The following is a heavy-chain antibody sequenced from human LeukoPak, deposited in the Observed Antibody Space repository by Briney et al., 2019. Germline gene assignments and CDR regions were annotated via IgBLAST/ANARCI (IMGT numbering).Heavy chain of an antibody. CDR3: AKVCGSSCYYPEY. CDR1: AFTFSNYA. V-gene: IGHV3-23*01. CDR2: ISGSGSST. D-gene: IGHD2-2*01. Sequence: GGSLRLSCAASAFTFSNYAMSWVSQASGKGLEWVSAISGSGSSTYYADSVKGRFTISRDNSKNTLYLQMNSLRAEDTAIYYCAKVCGSSCYYPEYWGQGTLVTVSS. J-gene: IGHJ4*02.